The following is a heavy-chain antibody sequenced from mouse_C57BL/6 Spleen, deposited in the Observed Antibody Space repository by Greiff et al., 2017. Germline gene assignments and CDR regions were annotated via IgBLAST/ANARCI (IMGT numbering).Heavy chain of an antibody. CDR1: GYTFTDYY. Sequence: EVQLQQSGPELVKPGASVKISCKASGYTFTDYYMNWVKQSHGKSLEWIGDINPNNGGTSYNQKFKGKATLTVDKSSSTAYMELRSLTSEDSAVYYCARRHYGSSYGHFDVWGTGTTVTVSS. CDR3: ARRHYGSSYGHFDV. J-gene: IGHJ1*03. V-gene: IGHV1-26*01. CDR2: INPNNGGT. D-gene: IGHD1-1*01.